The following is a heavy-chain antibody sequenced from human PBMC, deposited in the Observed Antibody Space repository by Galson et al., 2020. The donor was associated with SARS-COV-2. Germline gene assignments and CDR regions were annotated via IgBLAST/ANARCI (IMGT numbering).Heavy chain of an antibody. J-gene: IGHJ6*02. V-gene: IGHV2-70*01. CDR1: GFSLSTSGMC. D-gene: IGHD3-9*01. Sequence: SGPTLVKPTQTLTLTCTFSGFSLSTSGMCVSWIRQPPGKALEWLALIDWDDDKYYSTSLKTRLTISKDTSKNQVVLTMTNMDPVDTATYYCARGPYYDILTGAESHYYGMDVWGQGTTVTVSS. CDR2: IDWDDDK. CDR3: ARGPYYDILTGAESHYYGMDV.